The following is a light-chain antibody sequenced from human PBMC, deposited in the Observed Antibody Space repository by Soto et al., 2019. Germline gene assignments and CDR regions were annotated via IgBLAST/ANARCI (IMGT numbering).Light chain of an antibody. Sequence: QSVLTQPPSASGTPGQRVTISCSGRSSNIGRNYVYWYQQLPGTAPKLLIYRNNQRPSGVPDRFSGSKSGTSASLAISGLRSEDEADYYCAAWDDSLSGVVFGVGTKLTVL. CDR3: AAWDDSLSGVV. CDR1: SSNIGRNY. CDR2: RNN. V-gene: IGLV1-47*01. J-gene: IGLJ2*01.